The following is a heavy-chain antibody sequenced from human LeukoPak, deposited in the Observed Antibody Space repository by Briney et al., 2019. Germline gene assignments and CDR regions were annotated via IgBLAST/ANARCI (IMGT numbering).Heavy chain of an antibody. D-gene: IGHD3-22*01. CDR2: IIPIFGTA. V-gene: IGHV1-69*01. CDR3: ARGNYYYDSSGYAEFDP. J-gene: IGHJ5*02. Sequence: SVKVSCKASGGTFSSYAISWVRQAPGQGLEWMGGIIPIFGTANYAQAFQGRVTITADESTSTAYTELSSLRSEDTAVYYCARGNYYYDSSGYAEFDPWGQGTLVTVSS. CDR1: GGTFSSYA.